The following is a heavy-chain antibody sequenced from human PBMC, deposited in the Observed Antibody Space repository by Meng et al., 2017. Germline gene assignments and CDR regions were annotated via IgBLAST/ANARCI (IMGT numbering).Heavy chain of an antibody. Sequence: GESLKISCAASGFTFSSYGMHWVRQAPGKGLEWVAVIWYDGSNKYYADSVKGRFTISRDNSKNTLYLQMNSLRAEDTAVHYCARVQLAAAGPLGGYYYYGMDVWGQGTTVTVSS. J-gene: IGHJ6*02. V-gene: IGHV3-33*01. CDR2: IWYDGSNK. CDR3: ARVQLAAAGPLGGYYYYGMDV. CDR1: GFTFSSYG. D-gene: IGHD6-13*01.